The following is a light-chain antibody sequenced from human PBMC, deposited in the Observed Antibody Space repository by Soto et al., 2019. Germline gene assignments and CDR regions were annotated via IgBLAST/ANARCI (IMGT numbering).Light chain of an antibody. CDR1: QSVSSY. Sequence: EIVLTQSPATLSLSPGERATLSCRASQSVSSYLAWYQHKPGQSPRLLIYGATNRATGVPVRFSGSGSGTDFTLTISNLEPEDFAVYYCQQRSSWPLTFGGGTKVEIK. CDR2: GAT. CDR3: QQRSSWPLT. V-gene: IGKV3-11*01. J-gene: IGKJ4*01.